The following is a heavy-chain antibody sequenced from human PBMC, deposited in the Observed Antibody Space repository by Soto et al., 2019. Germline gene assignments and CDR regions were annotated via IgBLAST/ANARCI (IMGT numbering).Heavy chain of an antibody. Sequence: GGSLRLSCAASGFTFSSHWMNWFRQAPGKGLVWVSRISGDGRTTSHADSVKGRFTISRDNAKNTLYLQMNSLRVEDTAVYYCARGVPNCSSSSCYFDFWGQGILVTVSS. V-gene: IGHV3-74*01. J-gene: IGHJ4*02. CDR3: ARGVPNCSSSSCYFDF. CDR2: ISGDGRTT. D-gene: IGHD2-2*01. CDR1: GFTFSSHW.